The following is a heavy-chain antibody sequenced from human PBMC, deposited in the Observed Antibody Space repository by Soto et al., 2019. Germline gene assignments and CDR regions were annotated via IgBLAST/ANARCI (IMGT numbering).Heavy chain of an antibody. V-gene: IGHV3-30-3*01. CDR1: GFSFSNYA. CDR2: ISYDGSEK. D-gene: IGHD6-19*01. CDR3: ARTVGRERLVSGYDY. Sequence: QVQLVESGGGVVQPGRSMRLSCAASGFSFSNYAMHWVRQAPGKGLEWVAVISYDGSEKYFADSVKGRFTISRDNSKNTLYLQMNSLRPEDTAVYYCARTVGRERLVSGYDYWGQGSLVTVSS. J-gene: IGHJ4*02.